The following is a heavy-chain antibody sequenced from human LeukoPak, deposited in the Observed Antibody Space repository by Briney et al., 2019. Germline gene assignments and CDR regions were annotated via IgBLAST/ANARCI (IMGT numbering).Heavy chain of an antibody. Sequence: SETLSLTCAVSGGSVSSGSYYWSWIRQPPGKGLEWIGYIYYSGNTNYNPSLKSRVTISIDTSKNQFSLKLTSVSAADTALYYCARGRTDVCNSLYYLDSWGQGALVTVSS. CDR3: ARGRTDVCNSLYYLDS. CDR1: GGSVSSGSYY. D-gene: IGHD5-24*01. V-gene: IGHV4-61*01. J-gene: IGHJ4*02. CDR2: IYYSGNT.